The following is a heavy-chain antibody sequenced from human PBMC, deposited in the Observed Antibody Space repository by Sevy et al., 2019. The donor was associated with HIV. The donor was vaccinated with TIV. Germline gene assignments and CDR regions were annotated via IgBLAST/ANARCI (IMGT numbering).Heavy chain of an antibody. V-gene: IGHV3-33*01. CDR1: GFTFSSYG. D-gene: IGHD7-27*01. J-gene: IGHJ3*02. CDR3: ARATGNWGDDAFDI. Sequence: GGSLRLSCAASGFTFSSYGMHWVRQAPGKGLEWVAVIWYDGSNKYYADSVKGRFTISRDNSKNTLYLQMNSLRAKDTAVYYCARATGNWGDDAFDIWGQGTMVTVSS. CDR2: IWYDGSNK.